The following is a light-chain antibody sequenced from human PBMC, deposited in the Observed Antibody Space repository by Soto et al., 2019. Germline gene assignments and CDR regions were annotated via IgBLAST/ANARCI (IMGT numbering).Light chain of an antibody. V-gene: IGKV4-1*01. CDR1: QSVLYSSNNKNY. Sequence: DIVMTQSPDSLVVSLGERATINCKSSQSVLYSSNNKNYLAWYQQKPGQPPKLLIYWASTRESGVPDRFSGSGSGTDFILTISSLQAEDVAVYYCQQYYSTPLTFGGGTKVDIK. CDR2: WAS. CDR3: QQYYSTPLT. J-gene: IGKJ4*01.